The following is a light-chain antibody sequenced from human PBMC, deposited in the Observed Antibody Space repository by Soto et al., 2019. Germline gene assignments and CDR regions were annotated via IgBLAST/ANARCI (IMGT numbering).Light chain of an antibody. CDR2: AAS. CDR3: EQYGSSPRT. CDR1: QSVSSNF. V-gene: IGKV3-20*01. Sequence: ESVLTQSPCTLSLSLGERATLSCRASQSVSSNFLAWYQQKPGQAPRLLIYAASSRATGIPDRFSGSGSGTDFTLTISRLEPEDSAVYYCEQYGSSPRTFGQGTKVDI. J-gene: IGKJ1*01.